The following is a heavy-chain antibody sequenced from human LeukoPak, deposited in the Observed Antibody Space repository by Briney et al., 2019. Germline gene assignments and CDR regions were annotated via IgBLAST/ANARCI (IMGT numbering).Heavy chain of an antibody. CDR1: GFTFSSYW. V-gene: IGHV3-7*03. D-gene: IGHD4-17*01. Sequence: GGSLRLSCAASGFTFSSYWMSWARQAPGKGLEWVVNIKQDGSEKYYVDSVKGRFTISRDNAKNSLYLQMNSLRAEDTAVYFCARGQTTVTNWGQGTLVTVSS. J-gene: IGHJ4*02. CDR2: IKQDGSEK. CDR3: ARGQTTVTN.